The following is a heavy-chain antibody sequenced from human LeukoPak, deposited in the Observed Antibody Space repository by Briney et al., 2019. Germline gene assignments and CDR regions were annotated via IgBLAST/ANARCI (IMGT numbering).Heavy chain of an antibody. CDR2: ISGSGGST. Sequence: GGSLRLSCAASGFTFSSYAMSWVRQAPGKGLEWVSAISGSGGSTYYADSVKGRFTIPRDNSKNTLYLQMNSLRAEDTAVYYCAKEGVCSSTSCYLSATDYWGQGTLVTVSS. V-gene: IGHV3-23*01. CDR1: GFTFSSYA. J-gene: IGHJ4*02. CDR3: AKEGVCSSTSCYLSATDY. D-gene: IGHD2-2*01.